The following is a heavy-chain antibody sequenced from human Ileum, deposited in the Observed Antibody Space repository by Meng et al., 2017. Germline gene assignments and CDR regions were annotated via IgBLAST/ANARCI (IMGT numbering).Heavy chain of an antibody. CDR2: IHHSGST. CDR3: VRHGGKYFDS. J-gene: IGHJ4*02. Sequence: QVQLQGSGPGLGKPSGTLSLTCAVSGGSISFGYWWSWVRQPPGQGLEWIGEIHHSGSTNYNPSLKSRVTLSVDNSNNQFSLSLTSVTAADTAIFYCVRHGGKYFDSWGQGTLVTVSS. CDR1: GGSISFGYW. D-gene: IGHD2-15*01. V-gene: IGHV4-4*02.